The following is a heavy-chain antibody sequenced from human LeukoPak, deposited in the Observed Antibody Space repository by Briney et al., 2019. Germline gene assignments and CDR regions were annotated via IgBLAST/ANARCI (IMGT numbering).Heavy chain of an antibody. D-gene: IGHD6-19*01. CDR1: GGTFSSYA. J-gene: IGHJ3*02. V-gene: IGHV1-69*04. CDR2: IIPILGIA. CDR3: ARDGPNSSGWAYDAFDI. Sequence: ASVKVSCKASGGTFSSYAISWVRQAPGQGLEWMGRIIPILGIANYAQKFQGRVTITADKSTSTAYMELSSLRSEDTAVYYCARDGPNSSGWAYDAFDIWGQGAMVTVSS.